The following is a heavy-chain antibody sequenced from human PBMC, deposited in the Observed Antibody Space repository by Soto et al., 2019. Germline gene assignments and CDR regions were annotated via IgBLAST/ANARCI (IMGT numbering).Heavy chain of an antibody. CDR3: ARAPPFSSGYYLGFDY. CDR2: ISYDGSNK. D-gene: IGHD3-22*01. V-gene: IGHV3-30-3*01. J-gene: IGHJ4*02. Sequence: GGSLRLSCAASGFTFSSYAMHWVRQAPGKGLEWVAVISYDGSNKYYADSVKGRFTISRDNSKNTLYLQMNSLRAEDTAVYYCARAPPFSSGYYLGFDYWGQGTLVTVSS. CDR1: GFTFSSYA.